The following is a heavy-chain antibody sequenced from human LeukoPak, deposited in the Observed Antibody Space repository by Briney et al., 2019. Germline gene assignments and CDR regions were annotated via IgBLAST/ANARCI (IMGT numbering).Heavy chain of an antibody. J-gene: IGHJ3*02. CDR2: INPNSGGT. CDR1: GYTFTGYH. V-gene: IGHV1-2*04. Sequence: GASVKVSCKASGYTFTGYHMHWVRQAPGQGLEWMGWINPNSGGTNYAQKFQGWVTMTRDTSISTAYMELSRLRSDDTAVYYCARSPPFDAFDIWGQGTMVTVSS. CDR3: ARSPPFDAFDI.